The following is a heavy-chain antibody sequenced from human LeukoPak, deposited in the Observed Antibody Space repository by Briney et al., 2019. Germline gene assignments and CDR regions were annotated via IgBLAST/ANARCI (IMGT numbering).Heavy chain of an antibody. D-gene: IGHD2/OR15-2a*01. CDR2: ISYIGDKM. CDR1: GFTFSSSA. CDR3: AKRTDSDYGDC. V-gene: IGHV3-23*01. J-gene: IGHJ4*02. Sequence: GGSLRLSCAASGFTFSSSAMSWVRQAPGKGLEWVSAISYIGDKMYYADSVKGRFTISRDNSKNTLYLQMNSLRAEDTAVYYCAKRTDSDYGDCWGQGTLVTVSS.